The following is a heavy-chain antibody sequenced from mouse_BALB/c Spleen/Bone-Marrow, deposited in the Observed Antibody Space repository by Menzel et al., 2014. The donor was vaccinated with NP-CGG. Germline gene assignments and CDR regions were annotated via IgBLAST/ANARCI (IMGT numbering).Heavy chain of an antibody. J-gene: IGHJ3*01. V-gene: IGHV2-9*02. Sequence: QVQLQQPGPGLVAPSQSLSITCTVSGFSLTSYGVHWVRQPPGKGLEWLGVIWAGGSTNYNSALMSRLSISKDNSKSXVFLKMNSLQTDDTAMYYCARDLYYDYDEEFAYWGQGTLVTVST. CDR1: GFSLTSYG. CDR3: ARDLYYDYDEEFAY. CDR2: IWAGGST. D-gene: IGHD2-4*01.